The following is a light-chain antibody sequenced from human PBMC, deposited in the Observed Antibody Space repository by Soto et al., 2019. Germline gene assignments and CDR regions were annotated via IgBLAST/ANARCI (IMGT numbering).Light chain of an antibody. CDR1: QSISSY. CDR3: QQSYSTLIT. J-gene: IGKJ5*01. CDR2: AAS. V-gene: IGKV1-39*01. Sequence: DIQMTQSPSSLSASVGDRVTITCRASQSISSYLNWYQQKPGKAPKVLIYAASSLQSGVPSRFSGSGSGTDFTITISSLQPEDFATYYCQQSYSTLITFGQGTRLEIK.